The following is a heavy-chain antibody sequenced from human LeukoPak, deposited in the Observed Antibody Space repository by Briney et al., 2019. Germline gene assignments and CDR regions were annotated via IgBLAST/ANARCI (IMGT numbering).Heavy chain of an antibody. J-gene: IGHJ4*02. V-gene: IGHV3-64D*09. D-gene: IGHD1-26*01. CDR3: VKDLGGTFSFDY. CDR2: ISGGGDRT. Sequence: GGSLRLSCSASGFTFSSHSMHWVRQAPGKGLEYVSFISGGGDRTSYTDSVKGRFTISRDNSKNTLYLQMSSLKPEDTAVYYCVKDLGGTFSFDYWGQGTLVTVPS. CDR1: GFTFSSHS.